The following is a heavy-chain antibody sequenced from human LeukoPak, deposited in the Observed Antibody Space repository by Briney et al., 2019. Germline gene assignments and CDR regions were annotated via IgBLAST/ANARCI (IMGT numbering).Heavy chain of an antibody. J-gene: IGHJ4*02. Sequence: SETLSLTCTVSGGSISSSSYYWGWIRQPPGKGLEWIGSIYYSGSTYYNPSLKSRVTISVDTSKNQFSLKLSSVTAADTAVYYCARGQYCSSTSCYTFDYWGQGTLVTVSS. D-gene: IGHD2-2*02. CDR2: IYYSGST. V-gene: IGHV4-39*01. CDR1: GGSISSSSYY. CDR3: ARGQYCSSTSCYTFDY.